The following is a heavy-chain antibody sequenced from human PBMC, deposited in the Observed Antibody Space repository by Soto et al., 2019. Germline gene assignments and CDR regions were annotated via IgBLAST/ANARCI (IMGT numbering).Heavy chain of an antibody. CDR2: INSDGSTT. Sequence: EVQLVESGGGLVQPGGSLRLSCAASGITFSSYWMHWVRQAPGKGLVWVSRINSDGSTTSYADSVKGRFTISRDNAKNTPYLQMNSLRAEDTAVYYCTRVAVAKSHFDYWGQGTLVTVSS. V-gene: IGHV3-74*01. D-gene: IGHD6-19*01. CDR3: TRVAVAKSHFDY. J-gene: IGHJ4*02. CDR1: GITFSSYW.